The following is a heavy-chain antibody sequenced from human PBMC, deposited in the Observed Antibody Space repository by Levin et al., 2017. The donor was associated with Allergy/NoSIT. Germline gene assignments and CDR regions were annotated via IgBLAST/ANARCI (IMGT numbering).Heavy chain of an antibody. J-gene: IGHJ4*02. D-gene: IGHD2-2*03. V-gene: IGHV4-31*03. CDR2: IYYSGST. CDR1: GGSISGGGYH. Sequence: SETLSLTCTVSGGSISGGGYHWTWIRQHPETGLEWIGYIYYSGSTFYNPSLKSRLMISVDTSKNQFSLNVSSVTAADTAVYYCAREDGSTFDFWGQGALVTVAS. CDR3: AREDGSTFDF.